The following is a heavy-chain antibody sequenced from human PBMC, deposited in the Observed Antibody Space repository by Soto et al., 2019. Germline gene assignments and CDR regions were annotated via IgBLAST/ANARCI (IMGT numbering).Heavy chain of an antibody. D-gene: IGHD2-2*01. CDR1: GASVSSYY. CDR2: FNTDGTS. V-gene: IGHV4-4*07. Sequence: PSETLSLTFAVSGASVSSYYWSWIRQPAGKGLEWIGRFNTDGTSNYNPSLRSRVTMSVDTSKNQFSLKLTSLTAADTATYYCARERVVARGRPGTDVWGQGTRVTVSS. J-gene: IGHJ6*02. CDR3: ARERVVARGRPGTDV.